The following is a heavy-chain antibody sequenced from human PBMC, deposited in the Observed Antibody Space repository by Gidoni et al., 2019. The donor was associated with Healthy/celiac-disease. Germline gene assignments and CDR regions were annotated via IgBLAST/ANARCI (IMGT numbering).Heavy chain of an antibody. CDR3: ARGAAASTEFDY. V-gene: IGHV4-61*02. CDR1: GCSISSGSYY. CDR2: IYTSGST. J-gene: IGHJ4*02. Sequence: QVQLQESGPGLVKPSQTLSLTCTVSGCSISSGSYYWSWIRQPAGKGLEWIGRIYTSGSTNYNPSLKSRVTMSVDTSKNQFSLKLSSVTAADTAVYYCARGAAASTEFDYWGQGTLVTVSS. D-gene: IGHD6-13*01.